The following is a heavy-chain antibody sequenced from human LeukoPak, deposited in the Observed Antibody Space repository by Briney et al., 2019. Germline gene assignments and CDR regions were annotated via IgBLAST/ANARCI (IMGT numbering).Heavy chain of an antibody. CDR3: ARAPPGYCSGGSCYPFDY. J-gene: IGHJ4*02. CDR1: GFTVSSTY. D-gene: IGHD2-15*01. CDR2: IYSGGTT. Sequence: GSLRLSCTASGFTVSSTYMTWVRQAPGKGLEWVSLIYSGGTTYHADSVKGRFTISRDSSKNTLYLQMNSLRVEDTAVYYCARAPPGYCSGGSCYPFDYWGQGTLVTVSS. V-gene: IGHV3-66*02.